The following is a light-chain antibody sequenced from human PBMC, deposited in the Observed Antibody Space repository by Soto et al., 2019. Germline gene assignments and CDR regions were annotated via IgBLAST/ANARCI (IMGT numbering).Light chain of an antibody. CDR3: SPYTSSSPLYV. Sequence: QSALTQPASVSGSPGQSITISCTGTSSDVGSYNFVSWYQQHPGKAPKLMIYEVSNRPSGVSNRFSGSRSGNTASLTISGLQVEDGADYYCSPYTSSSPLYVSGPGPKLTAL. J-gene: IGLJ1*01. CDR1: SSDVGSYNF. V-gene: IGLV2-14*01. CDR2: EVS.